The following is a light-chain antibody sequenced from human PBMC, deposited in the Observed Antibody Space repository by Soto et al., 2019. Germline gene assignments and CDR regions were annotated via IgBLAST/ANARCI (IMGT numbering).Light chain of an antibody. CDR3: QQYGSSRLT. Sequence: EIVLTQSPGTLSLSPGERATISCRASQSVSSSYLAWYQQKPGRAPRILIYGAASRATGIPDRFSGSGSGTDFTLTISRLEPEDFAVYYCQQYGSSRLTFGGGTKVDIK. CDR1: QSVSSSY. J-gene: IGKJ4*01. V-gene: IGKV3-20*01. CDR2: GAA.